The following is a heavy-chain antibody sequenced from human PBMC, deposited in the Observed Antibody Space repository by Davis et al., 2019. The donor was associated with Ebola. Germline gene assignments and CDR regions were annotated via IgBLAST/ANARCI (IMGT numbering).Heavy chain of an antibody. V-gene: IGHV4-39*02. J-gene: IGHJ4*01. CDR2: IYSSRTS. Sequence: GSLRPSCTVPGDSISSSCFHWAWIRQPPGKGLEYIGSIYSSRTSYYNPSLRSRVTISVDTSKNQVFLKLTSMTAADTAIYYCARGWDGDYQLDYWGQGTLVTVSS. CDR3: ARGWDGDYQLDY. CDR1: GDSISSSCFH. D-gene: IGHD4-17*01.